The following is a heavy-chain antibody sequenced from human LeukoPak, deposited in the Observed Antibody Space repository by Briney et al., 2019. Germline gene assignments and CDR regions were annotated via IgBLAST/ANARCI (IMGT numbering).Heavy chain of an antibody. V-gene: IGHV3-66*01. CDR3: ARASGDRIAAAGTFDP. CDR2: IYSGGST. CDR1: GFTVSSNY. D-gene: IGHD6-13*01. Sequence: GGSLRLSCAASGFTVSSNYMSWVRQAPGKGLEWVSVIYSGGSTYYADSVKGRFTISRDNSKNTLYLQMNSLRAEDTAVYYCARASGDRIAAAGTFDPWGQGTLVTVSS. J-gene: IGHJ5*02.